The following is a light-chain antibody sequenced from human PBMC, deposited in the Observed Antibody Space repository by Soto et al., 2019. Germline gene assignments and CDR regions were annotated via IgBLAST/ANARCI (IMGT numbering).Light chain of an antibody. V-gene: IGLV2-14*01. CDR2: EVT. J-gene: IGLJ2*01. CDR3: SSYTSSSTVL. CDR1: RSDVGGYNY. Sequence: QSALTQPASVSGSPGQSITISCTGTRSDVGGYNYVSWYQQHPGKAPKLMIFEVTNRPSGVSNRFSGSKSGNTASLTISGLQAEDEADYYCSSYTSSSTVLFGGGTKVTVL.